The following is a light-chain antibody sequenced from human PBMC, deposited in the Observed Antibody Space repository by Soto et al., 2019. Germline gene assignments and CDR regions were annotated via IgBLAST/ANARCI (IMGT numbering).Light chain of an antibody. Sequence: EIVMTQSPVTLSVSPGERATLSCRASQSVGGDLAWYQQIPGHAPRLLIYGAVTRATGVAARFSGGGSGTEVTLTVDSLQSEDLAIYYCQQYYAWPRTFGQGTKLEI. CDR1: QSVGGD. CDR2: GAV. V-gene: IGKV3-15*01. CDR3: QQYYAWPRT. J-gene: IGKJ2*01.